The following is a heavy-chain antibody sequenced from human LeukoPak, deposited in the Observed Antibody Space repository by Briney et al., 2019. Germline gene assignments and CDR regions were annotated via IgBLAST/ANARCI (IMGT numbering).Heavy chain of an antibody. D-gene: IGHD4-11*01. CDR1: GGTFSSYA. Sequence: ASVKVSCKASGGTFSSYAISWVRQAPGQGLEWMGWINPNSGGTNYAQKFQGRVTMARDTSISTAYMELSRLRSDDTAVYYCARDRGTVTPHYMDVWGKGTTVTVSS. V-gene: IGHV1-2*02. CDR2: INPNSGGT. CDR3: ARDRGTVTPHYMDV. J-gene: IGHJ6*03.